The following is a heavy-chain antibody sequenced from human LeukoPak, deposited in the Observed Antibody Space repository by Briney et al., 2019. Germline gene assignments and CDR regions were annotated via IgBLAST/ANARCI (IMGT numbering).Heavy chain of an antibody. CDR2: ISSDGGAK. CDR1: GFIFSSYA. J-gene: IGHJ4*02. V-gene: IGHV3-30-3*01. CDR3: ARGQTDFDY. Sequence: GGSLRLSCAASGFIFSSYAIHWIRQAPGKGLEWVAVISSDGGAKYYADSVKGRFTISRDNSKNTMYLQMNSLGAEDTAVYYCARGQTDFDYWGQGTLVTVSS.